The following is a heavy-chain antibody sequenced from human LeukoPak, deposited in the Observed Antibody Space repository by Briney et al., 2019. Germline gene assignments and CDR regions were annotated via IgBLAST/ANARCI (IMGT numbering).Heavy chain of an antibody. CDR2: ISWNSGSI. D-gene: IGHD5-12*01. CDR1: GFTFDDYA. J-gene: IGHJ4*02. CDR3: AKASLSGYDSNIDY. Sequence: GRSLRLSCAASGFTFDDYAMHWVLQAPGKGLEWVSGISWNSGSIGYADSVKGRFTISRDNAKNSLYLQMNSLRAEDTALYYCAKASLSGYDSNIDYWGQGTLVTVSS. V-gene: IGHV3-9*01.